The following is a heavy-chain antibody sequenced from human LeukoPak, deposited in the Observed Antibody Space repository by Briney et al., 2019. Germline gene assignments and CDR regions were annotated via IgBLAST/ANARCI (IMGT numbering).Heavy chain of an antibody. CDR1: GFTFSTYN. D-gene: IGHD1-1*01. CDR2: ISSSSSSI. J-gene: IGHJ4*02. CDR3: ARDDDGRGGY. Sequence: GSLRLSCAASGFTFSTYNMNWVRQAPGKGLEWVSFISSSSSSIYYTGSVKGRFTISRDNAKNTLYLQMNSLRAEDTAVDYCARDDDGRGGYWGQGTLVTVSS. V-gene: IGHV3-21*01.